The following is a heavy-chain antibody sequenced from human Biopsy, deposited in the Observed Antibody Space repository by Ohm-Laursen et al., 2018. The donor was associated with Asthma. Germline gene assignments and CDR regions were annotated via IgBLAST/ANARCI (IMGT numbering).Heavy chain of an antibody. V-gene: IGHV4-39*01. J-gene: IGHJ4*02. CDR2: LHYSGSPYYT. CDR1: GGSISNSNYY. CDR3: VRGVDRVTGLLDHFDS. Sequence: SDTLSLTCTVSGGSISNSNYYWGWIRQSPGKGLEWIGSLHYSGSPYYTFYNPSLESRVTISLDASKNEFSLRLTYVTAADTAQYYCVRGVDRVTGLLDHFDSWGQGTLVTVSS. D-gene: IGHD2-21*02.